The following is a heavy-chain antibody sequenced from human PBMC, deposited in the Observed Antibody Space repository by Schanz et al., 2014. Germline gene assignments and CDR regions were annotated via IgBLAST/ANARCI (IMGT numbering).Heavy chain of an antibody. CDR1: GGSISSYY. J-gene: IGHJ6*03. CDR3: ARVHSTSLERGSHYYMDV. Sequence: QVQLQESGPGLVRPSETLSLTCTVSGGSISSYYWSWIRQSPGKGPEWIGYITYSGGTNHNASLKSRVTISVATAKNQFSLNVASVTAADTAIYYCARVHSTSLERGSHYYMDVWGKGTTVTVSS. V-gene: IGHV4-59*01. D-gene: IGHD2-2*01. CDR2: ITYSGGT.